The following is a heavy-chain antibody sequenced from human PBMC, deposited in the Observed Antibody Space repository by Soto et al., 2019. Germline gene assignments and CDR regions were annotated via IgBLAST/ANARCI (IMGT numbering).Heavy chain of an antibody. CDR1: GFTFSSYG. V-gene: IGHV3-30*18. Sequence: ESGGGVVQPGRSLRLSCAASGFTFSSYGMHWVRQAPGKGLEWVAVISYDGSNKYYADSVKGRFTISRDNSKNTLYLQMNSLRAEDTAVYYCAKDHSIAVAGTWYFDLWGRGTLVTVSS. CDR2: ISYDGSNK. D-gene: IGHD6-19*01. CDR3: AKDHSIAVAGTWYFDL. J-gene: IGHJ2*01.